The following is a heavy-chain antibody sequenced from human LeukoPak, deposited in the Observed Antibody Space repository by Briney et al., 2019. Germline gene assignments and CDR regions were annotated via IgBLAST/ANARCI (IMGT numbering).Heavy chain of an antibody. D-gene: IGHD3-16*01. J-gene: IGHJ4*02. CDR1: GYTFTSYW. CDR2: IYPADSDT. Sequence: GESLKISCKGSGYTFTSYWIGWVRQMPGKGLEWMGIIYPADSDTRYSPSFQGQVTISVDNSISTAYLRWSSLKASDTAMYYCARLGGGAEAPTGYFDYWGQGTLVTVSS. V-gene: IGHV5-51*01. CDR3: ARLGGGAEAPTGYFDY.